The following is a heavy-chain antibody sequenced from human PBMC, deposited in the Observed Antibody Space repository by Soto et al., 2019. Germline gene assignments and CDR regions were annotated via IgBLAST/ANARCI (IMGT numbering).Heavy chain of an antibody. CDR2: IYYSGST. V-gene: IGHV4-59*01. CDR1: GGSISSYY. J-gene: IGHJ4*02. Sequence: PSETLSLTCTVSGGSISSYYWSWIRQPPGKGLEWIGYIYYSGSTNYNPSLKSRVTISVDTSKNQFSLKLSSVTAADTAVYYCARDRQEYSSSWYYFDYWGQGTLVTVSS. CDR3: ARDRQEYSSSWYYFDY. D-gene: IGHD6-13*01.